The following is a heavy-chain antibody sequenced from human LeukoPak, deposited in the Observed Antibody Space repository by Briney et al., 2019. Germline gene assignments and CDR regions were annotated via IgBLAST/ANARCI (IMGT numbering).Heavy chain of an antibody. J-gene: IGHJ4*02. D-gene: IGHD6-13*01. CDR3: AGSAAALYYFDY. Sequence: GASVKVSCKASGYTFTGYYMRWVRQAPGQGLEWMGWINPNSGGTNYAQKFQGRVTMTRDTSISTAYMELSRLRSDDTAVYYCAGSAAALYYFDYWGQGTLVTVSS. CDR2: INPNSGGT. CDR1: GYTFTGYY. V-gene: IGHV1-2*02.